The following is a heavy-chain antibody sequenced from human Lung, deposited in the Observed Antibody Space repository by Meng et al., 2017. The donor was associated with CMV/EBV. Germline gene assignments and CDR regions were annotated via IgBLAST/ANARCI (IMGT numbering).Heavy chain of an antibody. CDR3: ARESVYSSGWNWFNP. D-gene: IGHD6-19*01. Sequence: GSLRLXXTVSGGSISSYYWGWIRQPPGKGLEWIGYIYYSGSTNYNPSLKSRVTISVDTSKNQFSLKLSSVTAADTAVYYCARESVYSSGWNWFNPWGQGTXVTVSS. CDR1: GGSISSYY. J-gene: IGHJ5*02. CDR2: IYYSGST. V-gene: IGHV4-59*01.